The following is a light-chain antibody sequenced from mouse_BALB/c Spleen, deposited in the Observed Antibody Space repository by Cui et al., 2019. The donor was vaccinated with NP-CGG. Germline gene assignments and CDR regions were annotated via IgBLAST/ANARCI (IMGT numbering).Light chain of an antibody. CDR2: GTN. CDR3: ALWYSNHWV. J-gene: IGLJ1*01. V-gene: IGLV1*01. CDR1: IGAVIISNY. Sequence: AVVTQEYELNTSPGETVTLTCRSSIGAVIISNYANWVQEKPDHLFTGLIGGTNNRAPGVPARFSGSLIGDKAALTITGAQTEDEAIYFCALWYSNHWVFGGGTKLTVL.